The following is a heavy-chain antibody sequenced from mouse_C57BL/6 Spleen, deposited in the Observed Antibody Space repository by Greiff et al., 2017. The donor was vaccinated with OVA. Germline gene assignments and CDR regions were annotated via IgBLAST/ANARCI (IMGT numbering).Heavy chain of an antibody. V-gene: IGHV3-6*01. D-gene: IGHD2-1*01. CDR2: ISYDGSN. CDR3: ARDGYYGNYGAMDY. CDR1: GYSITSGYY. J-gene: IGHJ4*01. Sequence: EVKLMESGPGLVKPSQSLSLTCSVTGYSITSGYYWNWIRQFPGNKLEWMGYISYDGSNNYNPSLKNRISITRDTSKNQFFLKLNSVTTEDTATYYCARDGYYGNYGAMDYWGQGTSVTVSS.